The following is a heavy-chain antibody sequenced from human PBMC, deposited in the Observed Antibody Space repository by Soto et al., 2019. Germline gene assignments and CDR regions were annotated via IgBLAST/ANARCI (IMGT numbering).Heavy chain of an antibody. CDR2: ISSSSSTI. CDR1: GFTFSSYS. Sequence: GGSLRLSCAASGFTFSSYSMNWVRQAPGKGLEWVSYISSSSSTIYYADSVKGRFTISRDNAKNSLYLQMNSLRAEDTAVYYCARGPQRYCSSTSCLYYYYYMDVWGKGTTVTVSS. CDR3: ARGPQRYCSSTSCLYYYYYMDV. J-gene: IGHJ6*03. V-gene: IGHV3-48*01. D-gene: IGHD2-2*01.